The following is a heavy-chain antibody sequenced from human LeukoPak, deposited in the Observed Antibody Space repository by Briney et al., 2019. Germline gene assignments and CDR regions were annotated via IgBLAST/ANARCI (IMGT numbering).Heavy chain of an antibody. Sequence: GVLRLSCAASGFTFSNYAMSWVRQAPGKGLEWVSAISGGGGRTYYADSVKGRFTISRDSSKNTLYLLMNSLRAEDTAVYYCAKDQSQNIMILGFGYWGQGTLVTVSS. J-gene: IGHJ4*02. CDR2: ISGGGGRT. V-gene: IGHV3-23*01. CDR1: GFTFSNYA. CDR3: AKDQSQNIMILGFGY. D-gene: IGHD3-16*01.